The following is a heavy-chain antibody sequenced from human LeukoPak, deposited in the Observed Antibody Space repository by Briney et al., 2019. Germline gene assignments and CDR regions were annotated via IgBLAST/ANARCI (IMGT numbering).Heavy chain of an antibody. V-gene: IGHV3-23*01. CDR2: LSGSGIST. CDR3: AKHISGSSTASFDS. D-gene: IGHD1-26*01. CDR1: GFPFSYYA. Sequence: PGGSLRLSCATSGFPFSYYAMNWVRQAPGEGLGWVSGLSGSGISTNYADSVKGRFTISRDSSKNTVYLQMNDLRAEDTAVYYCAKHISGSSTASFDSWGQGTLVTVSS. J-gene: IGHJ4*02.